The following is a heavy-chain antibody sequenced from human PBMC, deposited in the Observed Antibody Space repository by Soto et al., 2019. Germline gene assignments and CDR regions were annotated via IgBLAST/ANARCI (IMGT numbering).Heavy chain of an antibody. J-gene: IGHJ3*02. CDR2: MNPNSGNT. CDR1: GYTFTSYD. CDR3: ARGWPYYDILTGYYRGGAFDI. V-gene: IGHV1-8*01. Sequence: ASVKVSCKASGYTFTSYDINWVRQATRQGLEWMGWMNPNSGNTGYAQKFQGRVTMTRNTSISTAYMELSSLRSEDTAVYYCARGWPYYDILTGYYRGGAFDIWGQGTMVTVS. D-gene: IGHD3-9*01.